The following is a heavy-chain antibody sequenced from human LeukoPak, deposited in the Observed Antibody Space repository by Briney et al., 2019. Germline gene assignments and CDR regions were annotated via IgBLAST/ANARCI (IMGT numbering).Heavy chain of an antibody. V-gene: IGHV1-69*13. J-gene: IGHJ6*02. CDR1: VGTFSSYA. D-gene: IGHD6-13*01. CDR2: IIPIFGTA. Sequence: ASVKVSCKASVGTFSSYAISWVRQAPGQGLEWMGGIIPIFGTANYAQKFQGRVTITADESTSTAYMELSSLRSEDTAVYYCASGAAGEEDNYYYGMDVWGQGTTVTVSS. CDR3: ASGAAGEEDNYYYGMDV.